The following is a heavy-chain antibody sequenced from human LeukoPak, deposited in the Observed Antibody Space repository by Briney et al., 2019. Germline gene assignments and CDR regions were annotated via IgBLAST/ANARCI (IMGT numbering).Heavy chain of an antibody. J-gene: IGHJ4*02. D-gene: IGHD6-19*01. Sequence: PSETLSLTCTVSGGSISSYYWSWIRQPPGKGLEWIGYIYYSGSTNYYPSLKSRVTISVDTSKNQLSLKLSSVTAADTAVYYCAGGLYSSGWSYYFDYWGQGTLVTVSS. CDR1: GGSISSYY. V-gene: IGHV4-59*01. CDR2: IYYSGST. CDR3: AGGLYSSGWSYYFDY.